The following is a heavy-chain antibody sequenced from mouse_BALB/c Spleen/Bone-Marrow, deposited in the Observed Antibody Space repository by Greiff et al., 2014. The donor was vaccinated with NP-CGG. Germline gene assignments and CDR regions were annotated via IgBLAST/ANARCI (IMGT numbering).Heavy chain of an antibody. D-gene: IGHD1-1*01. CDR1: GFNIKDTY. Sequence: EVQLVESGAELVKPGASVKLSCTASGFNIKDTYMHWVKQRPEQGLEWIGRIDPANGNTKYDPKFQGKATITADTSSNTAYLQLSSLTSEDTAVYYCASYYYGSSSFAYSGQGTLVTVSA. J-gene: IGHJ3*01. CDR3: ASYYYGSSSFAY. CDR2: IDPANGNT. V-gene: IGHV14-3*02.